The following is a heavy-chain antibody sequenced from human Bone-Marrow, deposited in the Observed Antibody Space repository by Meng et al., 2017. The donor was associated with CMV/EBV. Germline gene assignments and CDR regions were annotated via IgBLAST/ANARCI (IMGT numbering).Heavy chain of an antibody. CDR2: IYSGGST. V-gene: IGHV3-53*01. J-gene: IGHJ4*02. D-gene: IGHD2-8*02. CDR1: GFTFSSYS. CDR3: ARASRGRAGGYY. Sequence: GESLKISCAASGFTFSSYSMNWVRQAPGKGLEWVSVIYSGGSTYYADSVKGRFTISRDNSKNTLYLQMNSLRAEDTAVYYCARASRGRAGGYYWGQGTLVTVSS.